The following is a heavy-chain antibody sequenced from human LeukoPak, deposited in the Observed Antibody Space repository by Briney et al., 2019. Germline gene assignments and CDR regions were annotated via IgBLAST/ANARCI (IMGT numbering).Heavy chain of an antibody. Sequence: PGGSLRFSCAASGFTFSSYWMHWVRQAPGKGLVWVSRVNSDGSSTTYADSVKGRFTISRDNAKNTLYLQMNRLRAEDTAVYYCARGSTQYSSGWYGLDYWGQGTLVTVSS. CDR3: ARGSTQYSSGWYGLDY. D-gene: IGHD6-19*01. J-gene: IGHJ4*02. CDR2: VNSDGSST. V-gene: IGHV3-74*01. CDR1: GFTFSSYW.